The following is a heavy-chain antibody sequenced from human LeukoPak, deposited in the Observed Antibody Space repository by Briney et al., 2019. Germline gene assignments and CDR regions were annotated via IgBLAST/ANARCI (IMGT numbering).Heavy chain of an antibody. J-gene: IGHJ4*02. CDR3: ARDGGATMVRGVATYDS. Sequence: PGGSLRLSCAASGFTFSSYSMNWVRQAPGKGLEWVSSISSSSSYIYYADSVKGRFTISRDNAKSSLFLQMNSLRAEDTAVYYCARDGGATMVRGVATYDSWGQGTLVTVSS. V-gene: IGHV3-21*01. D-gene: IGHD3-10*01. CDR2: ISSSSSYI. CDR1: GFTFSSYS.